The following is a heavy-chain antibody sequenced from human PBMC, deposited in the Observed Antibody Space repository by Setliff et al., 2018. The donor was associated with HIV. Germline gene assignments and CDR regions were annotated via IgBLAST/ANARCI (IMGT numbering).Heavy chain of an antibody. CDR3: AKGRYSSGANYYYYYMDV. D-gene: IGHD6-19*01. Sequence: SCAASGFTFSSYAMSWVRQAPGKGLEWVSAISGSGGSTYYADSVKGRFTISRGNSKNTLYLQMNSLRAEDTAVYYCAKGRYSSGANYYYYYMDVWGKGTTVTAP. CDR1: GFTFSSYA. J-gene: IGHJ6*03. V-gene: IGHV3-23*01. CDR2: ISGSGGST.